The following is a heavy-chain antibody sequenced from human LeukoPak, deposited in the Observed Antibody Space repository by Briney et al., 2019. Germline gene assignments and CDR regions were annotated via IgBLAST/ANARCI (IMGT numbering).Heavy chain of an antibody. J-gene: IGHJ6*03. CDR1: SGSISSYY. CDR2: VYNDGTT. Sequence: PSETLSLTCSVSSGSISSYYWHWIRQPPGKGLEWLGFVYNDGTTNYSPSLKSRVSISVDTSKNQFSLKLRSMTAADTAVYFCARSALAYSYYCMDVWGRGTTVTVSS. V-gene: IGHV4-59*01. CDR3: ARSALAYSYYCMDV.